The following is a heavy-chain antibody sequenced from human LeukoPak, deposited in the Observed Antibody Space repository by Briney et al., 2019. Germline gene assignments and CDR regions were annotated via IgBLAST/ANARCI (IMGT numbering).Heavy chain of an antibody. CDR1: GGILTNYA. CDR2: IIPIFGSV. Sequence: GSSVKVSCKASGGILTNYAISWVRQAPTQGLEWMGGIIPIFGSVYYVQKFQGRVTITADESTSTAYMELTSLTSEDTAVFYCAREKQWLATQYFDSWGQGTLVTVSS. J-gene: IGHJ4*02. V-gene: IGHV1-69*01. D-gene: IGHD6-19*01. CDR3: AREKQWLATQYFDS.